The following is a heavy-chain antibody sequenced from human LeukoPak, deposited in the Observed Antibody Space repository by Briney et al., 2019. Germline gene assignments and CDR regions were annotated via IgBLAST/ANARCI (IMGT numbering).Heavy chain of an antibody. J-gene: IGHJ3*01. CDR1: GFSFGSSGMR. D-gene: IGHD4-23*01. CDR3: ARSGVVTPRAFDV. V-gene: IGHV2-70*04. CDR2: IDWDGDK. Sequence: QTLSLTCTFSGFSFGSSGMRVSWIRQSPGKALEWLARIDWDGDKFYSTSLKTRLIISKDTSKIRAVLTMTHMDPMDTATYYCARSGVVTPRAFDVWGQGTIVTVSS.